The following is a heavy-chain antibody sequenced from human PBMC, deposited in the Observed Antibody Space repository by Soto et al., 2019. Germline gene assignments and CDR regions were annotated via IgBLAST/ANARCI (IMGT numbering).Heavy chain of an antibody. D-gene: IGHD5-12*01. CDR3: ARDYSAYGKSEYYYYGMDV. V-gene: IGHV1-2*02. Sequence: QVQLVQSGAEVKKPGASVKVSCKASGYTFTGYYMHWVRQAPGQGLEWMGWINPNSGGTNYAQNFRDRVPMASDTSISTAYMELSRLISDDTAVYYCARDYSAYGKSEYYYYGMDVWGQGTTVTVSS. CDR1: GYTFTGYY. CDR2: INPNSGGT. J-gene: IGHJ6*02.